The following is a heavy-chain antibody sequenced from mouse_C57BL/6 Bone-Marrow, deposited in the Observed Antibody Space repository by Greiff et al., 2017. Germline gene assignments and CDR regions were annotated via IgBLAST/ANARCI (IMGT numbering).Heavy chain of an antibody. CDR2: IDPSDSYT. Sequence: QVQLQQPGAELVKPGASVKLSCKASGYTFTSYWMQWVKQRPGQGLEWIGEIDPSDSYTNYNQKFKGKATLTVEPSSSTAYMQLSSLTSEDSAVYYCAREGGLSGDFDYWGQGTTLTVSS. CDR1: GYTFTSYW. CDR3: AREGGLSGDFDY. D-gene: IGHD3-1*01. V-gene: IGHV1-50*01. J-gene: IGHJ2*01.